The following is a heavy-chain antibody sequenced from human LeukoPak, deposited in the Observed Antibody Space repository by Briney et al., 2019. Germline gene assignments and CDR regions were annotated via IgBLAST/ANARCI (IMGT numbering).Heavy chain of an antibody. Sequence: SGGSLRLSRAASGFTFSSYWMSWVRQAPGKGLEWVANIKQDGSEKYYVDSVKGRFTISRDNAKNSLYLQTNSLRAEDTAVYYCARRGYCSSTSCYGSWFDPWGQGTLVTVSS. D-gene: IGHD2-2*01. CDR1: GFTFSSYW. CDR3: ARRGYCSSTSCYGSWFDP. V-gene: IGHV3-7*03. J-gene: IGHJ5*02. CDR2: IKQDGSEK.